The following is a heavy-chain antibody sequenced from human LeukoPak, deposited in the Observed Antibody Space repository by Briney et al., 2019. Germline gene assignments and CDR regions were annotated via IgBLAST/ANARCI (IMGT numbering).Heavy chain of an antibody. Sequence: GESLKIPCQASGYTFTTYWIGWVRQMPGKGLECMGINYPDDSDTTYSPSFQGQVTISADKSFSTAYLQWSSLKASDTAIYYCARLGGDTYYFGSASYPNWYFDLWGRGTLVTVSS. CDR1: GYTFTTYW. J-gene: IGHJ2*01. CDR2: NYPDDSDT. V-gene: IGHV5-51*01. D-gene: IGHD3-10*01. CDR3: ARLGGDTYYFGSASYPNWYFDL.